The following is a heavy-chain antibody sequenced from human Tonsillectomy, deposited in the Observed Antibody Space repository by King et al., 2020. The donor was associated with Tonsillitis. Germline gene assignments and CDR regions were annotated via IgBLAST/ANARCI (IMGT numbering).Heavy chain of an antibody. J-gene: IGHJ4*02. CDR1: GFTFSRND. V-gene: IGHV3-23*01. D-gene: IGHD1-26*01. Sequence: VQVLESGGGLEQPGGSLRLSCEASGFTFSRNDMTWVRQAPGKGLEWLSGISGSGANTYYADSVKGRFTISRDNSKNTLYLQMNSLRVEDTAVYYCAKNSGIYDYWGQGTLVTVSS. CDR2: ISGSGANT. CDR3: AKNSGIYDY.